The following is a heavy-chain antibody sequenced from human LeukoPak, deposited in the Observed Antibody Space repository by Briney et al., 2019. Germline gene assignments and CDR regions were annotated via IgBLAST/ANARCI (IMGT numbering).Heavy chain of an antibody. CDR3: ATVGRNYYESSGYYSRKNYNWFDP. D-gene: IGHD3-22*01. CDR1: GYTLTELS. CDR2: FDPEDGET. V-gene: IGHV1-24*01. Sequence: VASVKVSCKVSGYTLTELSMHWVRQAPGKGLEWMGGFDPEDGETIYAQKFQGRVTMTEDTSTDTAYLELSSPRSEDTAVYYCATVGRNYYESSGYYSRKNYNWFDPWGQGTLVTVSS. J-gene: IGHJ5*02.